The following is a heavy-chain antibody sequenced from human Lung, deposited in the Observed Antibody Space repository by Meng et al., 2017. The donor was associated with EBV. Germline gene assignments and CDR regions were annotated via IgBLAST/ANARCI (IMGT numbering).Heavy chain of an antibody. V-gene: IGHV4-4*02. CDR1: GGSLSSRNW. J-gene: IGHJ4*02. Sequence: QPQELGPCLVKPSGTLSLPCAGPGGSLSSRNWWSWVRQPPGKGLEWIGEIYHSGSTNYNPSLKSRVTISVDESKNQFSLRLSSVTAADTAVYYCARVGAYCGGDCYHPRWGQGTLVTVSS. D-gene: IGHD2-21*02. CDR2: IYHSGST. CDR3: ARVGAYCGGDCYHPR.